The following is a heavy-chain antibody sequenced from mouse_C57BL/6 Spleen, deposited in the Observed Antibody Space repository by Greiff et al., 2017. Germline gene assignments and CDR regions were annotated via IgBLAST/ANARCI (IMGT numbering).Heavy chain of an antibody. D-gene: IGHD2-5*01. Sequence: QVQLQQPGAELVRPGSSVKLSCKASGYTFTSYWMHWVKQRPIQGLEWIGNIDPSDSETPCNKKFKDKATLTVDKSSSTAYMQLSSLTSENSAVYYCATRASSNHWYFDVWGTGTTVTVSS. CDR2: IDPSDSET. CDR3: ATRASSNHWYFDV. J-gene: IGHJ1*03. V-gene: IGHV1-52*01. CDR1: GYTFTSYW.